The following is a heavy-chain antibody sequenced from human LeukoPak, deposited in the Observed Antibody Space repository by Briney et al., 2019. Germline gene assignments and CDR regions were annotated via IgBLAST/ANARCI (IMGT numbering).Heavy chain of an antibody. V-gene: IGHV3-23*01. CDR3: AKKMSITAASQVDY. CDR1: GFTFSSYA. J-gene: IGHJ4*02. CDR2: ISGSGGST. Sequence: PGGSLRLSCVASGFTFSSYAMSWVRQAPGKGLEWVSGISGSGGSTYYADSVRGRFTISRDNSKNTLYLQMNSLRAEDTAVYYCAKKMSITAASQVDYWGQGTLVTVSS. D-gene: IGHD1-20*01.